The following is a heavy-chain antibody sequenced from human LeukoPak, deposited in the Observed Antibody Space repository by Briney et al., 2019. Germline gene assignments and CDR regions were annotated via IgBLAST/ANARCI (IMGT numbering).Heavy chain of an antibody. D-gene: IGHD3-10*01. V-gene: IGHV1-46*01. CDR3: ARDRLPIGYYFDY. Sequence: GSSVKVSCKASGGTFSSYAISWVRQAPGQGLEWMGIINPSGGSTSYAQKFQGRVTMTRDTSTSTVYMELSSLRSEDTAVYYCARDRLPIGYYFDYWGQGTLVTVSS. CDR1: GGTFSSYA. J-gene: IGHJ4*02. CDR2: INPSGGST.